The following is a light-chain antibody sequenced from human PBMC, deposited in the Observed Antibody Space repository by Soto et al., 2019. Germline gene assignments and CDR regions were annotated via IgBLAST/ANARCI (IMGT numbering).Light chain of an antibody. Sequence: QSALTQPASVSGSPGQSITISCTGTSSDVGSYNLVSWYQQHPAKAPKVIIYEVIKRPSGVSNRFSGSKSGNTASLTISGLQAEDEADYYCCSYAGSTSLVFGGGTQLTVL. V-gene: IGLV2-23*02. CDR1: SSDVGSYNL. CDR2: EVI. CDR3: CSYAGSTSLV. J-gene: IGLJ2*01.